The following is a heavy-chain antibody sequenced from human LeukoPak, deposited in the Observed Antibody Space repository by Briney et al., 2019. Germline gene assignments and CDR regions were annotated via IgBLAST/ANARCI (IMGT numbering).Heavy chain of an antibody. CDR3: ARGVYYYGSGSYYYGMDV. CDR2: INHSGST. D-gene: IGHD3-10*01. J-gene: IGHJ6*02. CDR1: GGSFSGYY. V-gene: IGHV4-34*01. Sequence: SETLSLACAVYGGSFSGYYWSWIRQPPGKGLEWIGEINHSGSTNYNPSLKSRVTISVDTSKNQFSLKLSSVTAAGTAVYYCARGVYYYGSGSYYYGMDVWGQGTTVTVSS.